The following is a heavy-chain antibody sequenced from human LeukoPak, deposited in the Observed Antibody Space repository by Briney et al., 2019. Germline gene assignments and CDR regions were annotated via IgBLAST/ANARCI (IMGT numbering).Heavy chain of an antibody. CDR3: AKDRGVVPAAPDY. CDR2: ISWNSGSI. D-gene: IGHD2-2*01. V-gene: IGHV3-9*01. J-gene: IGHJ4*02. CDR1: GFTFDDYA. Sequence: GGSLRLSCAASGFTFDDYAMHWVRQAPGKGLEWVSGISWNSGSIGYADSVKGRFTISRDNAKNSLYLQMNSLRAEDTALYYCAKDRGVVPAAPDYWGQGTLVNVSS.